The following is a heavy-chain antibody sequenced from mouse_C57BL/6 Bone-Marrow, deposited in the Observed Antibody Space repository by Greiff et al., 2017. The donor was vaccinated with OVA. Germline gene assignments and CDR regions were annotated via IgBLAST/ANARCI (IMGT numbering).Heavy chain of an antibody. CDR2: ISSGSSTI. V-gene: IGHV5-17*01. CDR3: ARKANWDYAMDY. CDR1: GFTFSDYG. Sequence: EVKLQESGGGLVKPGGSLKLSCAASGFTFSDYGMHWVRQAPEKGLEWVAYISSGSSTIYYADTVKGRFTISRDNAKNTLFLQMTSLRSEDTAMYYCARKANWDYAMDYWGQGTSVTVSS. J-gene: IGHJ4*01. D-gene: IGHD4-1*01.